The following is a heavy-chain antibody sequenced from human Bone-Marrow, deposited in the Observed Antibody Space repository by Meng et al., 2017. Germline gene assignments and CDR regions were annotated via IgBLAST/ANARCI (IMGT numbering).Heavy chain of an antibody. D-gene: IGHD6-13*01. CDR1: GFTFDDYA. Sequence: LSLTCAASGFTFDDYAMHWVRQAPGKGLEWVSLISWDGGSTYYADSVKGRFTISRDNSKNSLYLQMNSLRAEDTALYYCAKAAAAGDYYYYYGMDVWGQGTTVTVSS. V-gene: IGHV3-43D*03. CDR2: ISWDGGST. J-gene: IGHJ6*02. CDR3: AKAAAAGDYYYYYGMDV.